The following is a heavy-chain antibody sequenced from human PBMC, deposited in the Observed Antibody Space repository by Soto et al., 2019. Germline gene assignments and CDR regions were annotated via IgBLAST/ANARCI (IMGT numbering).Heavy chain of an antibody. D-gene: IGHD3-10*01. Sequence: SEALSLTWAGYGGFLNGYYLWWVPQPPGKGLEWIGEINHSGSTNYNPSLKSRVTIPVDTSKNQFSLKLSSVTAADTAVYYCARGVCYGSGALDYWGQGTLVTVSS. CDR3: ARGVCYGSGALDY. J-gene: IGHJ4*02. CDR1: GGFLNGYY. V-gene: IGHV4-34*01. CDR2: INHSGST.